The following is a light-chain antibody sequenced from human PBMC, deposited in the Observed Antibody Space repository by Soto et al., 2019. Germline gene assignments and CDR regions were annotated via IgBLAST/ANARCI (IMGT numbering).Light chain of an antibody. J-gene: IGLJ1*01. CDR2: GNS. CDR3: QSYDSSLSGFYV. V-gene: IGLV1-40*01. CDR1: SSNIGAGYD. Sequence: QSVLTQPPSVSGAPGQRVTISCTGSSSNIGAGYDVHWYQQLPGTAPKLLISGNSNRPSGVPDRFSGSKSGTSASLAITGLQAEDEADDYCQSYDSSLSGFYVFGTGTKLTVL.